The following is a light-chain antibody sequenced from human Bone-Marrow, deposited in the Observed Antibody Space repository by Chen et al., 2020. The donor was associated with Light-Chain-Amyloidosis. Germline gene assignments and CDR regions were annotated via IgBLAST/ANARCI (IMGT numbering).Light chain of an antibody. Sequence: SYVLTQPSSVSVAPGQTATIACGGNNIGSTSVHWYQQTPGQAPLLVVYDDSDLPSGIPERLSGPNSGNTATLTISRVEAGDEADYYCQVWDRSSDRPVFGGGTKLTVL. V-gene: IGLV3-21*02. CDR1: NIGSTS. J-gene: IGLJ3*02. CDR3: QVWDRSSDRPV. CDR2: DDS.